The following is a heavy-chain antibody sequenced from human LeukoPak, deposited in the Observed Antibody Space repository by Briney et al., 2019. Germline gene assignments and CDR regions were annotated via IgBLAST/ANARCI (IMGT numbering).Heavy chain of an antibody. CDR1: GFTFSNAW. CDR2: VKSKTDGGTT. D-gene: IGHD1-7*01. CDR3: TTDLTGTGIGDY. J-gene: IGHJ4*02. V-gene: IGHV3-15*01. Sequence: GGSLRLSCAASGFTFSNAWMSWVRQAPGKGLEWVGRVKSKTDGGTTDYAAPVKGRFTISRDDSKNTLYLQMNSLKTEDTAVYYCTTDLTGTGIGDYWGQGTLVTVSS.